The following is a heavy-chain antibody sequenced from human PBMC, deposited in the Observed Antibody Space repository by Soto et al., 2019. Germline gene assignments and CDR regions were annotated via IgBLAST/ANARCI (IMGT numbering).Heavy chain of an antibody. CDR3: ARDRTGSYDY. CDR2: IRNKVNGDTT. V-gene: IGHV3-72*01. CDR1: GFTSSDFY. J-gene: IGHJ4*02. Sequence: EVQLVESGGGLIQPGESLRLSCAVSGFTSSDFYMDWVRQAPGKGLEWVGRIRNKVNGDTTQYAASVKGRFSISRDDSKNSLYLQMNSLKTEDTAVYYCARDRTGSYDYWGQGTLVTVSS. D-gene: IGHD1-26*01.